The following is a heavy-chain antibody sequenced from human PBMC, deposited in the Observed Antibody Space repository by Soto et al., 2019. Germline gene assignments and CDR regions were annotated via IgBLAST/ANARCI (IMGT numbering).Heavy chain of an antibody. J-gene: IGHJ6*02. V-gene: IGHV1-69*13. D-gene: IGHD1-26*01. CDR1: GGTFSSYA. CDR3: ARREGYYYGMDV. CDR2: IIPIFGTA. Sequence: SVKVSCKASGGTFSSYAISWVRQAPGHGREWMGGIIPIFGTANFAQKFQGRVTITADESTSTAYMELSSLRSEDTAVYDCARREGYYYGMDVWGQVTTVT.